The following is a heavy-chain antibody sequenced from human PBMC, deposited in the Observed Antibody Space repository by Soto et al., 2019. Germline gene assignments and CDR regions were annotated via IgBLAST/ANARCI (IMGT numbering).Heavy chain of an antibody. CDR3: ATDGSGLDYYYGMDV. Sequence: PSETLSLTCTVSGGSISSYYWNWIRQPAGKGLEWIGRIYTSGSTNYNPSLKSRVTMSVDTSKNQFSLKLSSVTAVDTAVYYCATDGSGLDYYYGMDVWGQGTTVTVSS. CDR1: GGSISSYY. CDR2: IYTSGST. J-gene: IGHJ6*02. V-gene: IGHV4-4*07. D-gene: IGHD3-10*01.